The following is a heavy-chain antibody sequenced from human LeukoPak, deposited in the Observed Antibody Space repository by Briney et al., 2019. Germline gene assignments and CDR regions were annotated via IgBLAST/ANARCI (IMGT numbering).Heavy chain of an antibody. CDR3: ARPGPFGAPITD. J-gene: IGHJ4*02. CDR2: IYYSGST. CDR1: GGSISSYY. D-gene: IGHD3-10*01. V-gene: IGHV4-59*08. Sequence: PSETLSLTCTVSGGSISSYYWSWIRQPPGKGLEWIGYIYYSGSTNYNPSLKSRVTISVDTSKNQFSLKLSSVTAADTAVYYCARPGPFGAPITDWGQGTLVTVSS.